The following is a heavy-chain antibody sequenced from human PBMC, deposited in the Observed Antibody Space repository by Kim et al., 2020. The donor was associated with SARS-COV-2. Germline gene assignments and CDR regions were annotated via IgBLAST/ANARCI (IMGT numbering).Heavy chain of an antibody. Sequence: GGSLRLSCAASGFTFISYAMHWVRQAPGKGLEWVAVISYDGSNKYYADSVKGRFTISRDNSKNTLYLQMNSLRAEDTAVYYCARARMAITPYNWFDPWGQGTLVTVSS. J-gene: IGHJ5*02. CDR3: ARARMAITPYNWFDP. V-gene: IGHV3-30*04. CDR1: GFTFISYA. CDR2: ISYDGSNK. D-gene: IGHD2-21*01.